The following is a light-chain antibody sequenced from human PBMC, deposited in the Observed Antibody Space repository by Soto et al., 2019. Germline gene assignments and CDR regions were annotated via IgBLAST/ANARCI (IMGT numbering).Light chain of an antibody. V-gene: IGKV1-5*01. Sequence: DIQLTQSPSLLSASIGDRVSITCRASQSISSWLAWYQQKPGKAPKLLIHAASNLESGVPSRFSARGSGTEFTLSISSLQPDDFATYYCQQYSSYWTFGQGTKVDIK. CDR2: AAS. CDR3: QQYSSYWT. CDR1: QSISSW. J-gene: IGKJ1*01.